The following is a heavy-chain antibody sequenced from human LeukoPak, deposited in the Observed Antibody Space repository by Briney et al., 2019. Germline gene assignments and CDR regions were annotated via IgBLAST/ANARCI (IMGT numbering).Heavy chain of an antibody. CDR2: ISWNSGSI. V-gene: IGHV3-9*01. D-gene: IGHD3-22*01. CDR3: AKGGYYFSDAFDI. Sequence: QPGRSLRLSCAASGFTFDDYAMHWVRQAPGKGLEWVSGISWNSGSIGYTDSVKGRFTISRDNAKNSLYLQMNSLRAEDTALYYCAKGGYYFSDAFDIWGQGTMVTVSS. J-gene: IGHJ3*02. CDR1: GFTFDDYA.